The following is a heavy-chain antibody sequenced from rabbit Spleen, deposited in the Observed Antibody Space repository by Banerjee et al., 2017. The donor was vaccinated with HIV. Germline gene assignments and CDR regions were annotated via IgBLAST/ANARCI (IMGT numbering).Heavy chain of an antibody. V-gene: IGHV1S40*01. J-gene: IGHJ4*01. CDR1: GFSFSSSYD. CDR3: ARDAGSYDYIDGYFNL. D-gene: IGHD8-1*01. CDR2: IYTGNNKN. Sequence: QSLEESGGGLVQPEGSLALTCKASGFSFSSSYDMCWVRQAPGKGLEWIGCIYTGNNKNYYASWAKGRFTISKTSSTMVTLQMTSLTAADTATYFCARDAGSYDYIDGYFNLWGPGTLVTVS.